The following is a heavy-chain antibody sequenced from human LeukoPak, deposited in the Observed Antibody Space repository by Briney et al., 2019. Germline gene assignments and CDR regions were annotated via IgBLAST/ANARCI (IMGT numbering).Heavy chain of an antibody. J-gene: IGHJ4*02. CDR3: ARDGYDSSGYYRDRDY. Sequence: AAVNVSCQSSLYTHTSYRISWVGPPPCQGLAGMGLIYSYNGNTHYAQKLQGRVTMTTDTSTRTGYIELRSLRSDETAVYFCARDGYDSSGYYRDRDYWGEGTLVTVSS. V-gene: IGHV1-18*01. CDR1: LYTHTSYR. CDR2: IYSYNGNT. D-gene: IGHD3-22*01.